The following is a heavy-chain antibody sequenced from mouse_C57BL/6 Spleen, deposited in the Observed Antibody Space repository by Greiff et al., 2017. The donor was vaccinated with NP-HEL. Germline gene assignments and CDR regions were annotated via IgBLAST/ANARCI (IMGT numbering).Heavy chain of an antibody. CDR1: GYTFTDYY. J-gene: IGHJ1*03. CDR3: ARLLYYGSSYWYFDV. V-gene: IGHV1-76*01. CDR2: IYPGSGNT. D-gene: IGHD1-1*01. Sequence: VQLQQSGAELVRPGASVKLSCKASGYTFTDYYINWVKQRPGQGLEWIARIYPGSGNTYYNEKFKGKATLTAEKFSSTAYMQLSSLTSEDSAVYFCARLLYYGSSYWYFDVWGTGTTVTVSS.